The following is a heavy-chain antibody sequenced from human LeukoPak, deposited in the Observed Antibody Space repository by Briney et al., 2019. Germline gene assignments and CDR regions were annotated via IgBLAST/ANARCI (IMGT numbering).Heavy chain of an antibody. Sequence: SETLSLTCTVSGGSISSSSYYWSWIRQPAGKGLEWIGRIYTTGSTNYNPSLKSRVTMSVDTSKNHFSLKLNYVTAADTAVYYCARGESSGYYYFDYWGQGTLVTVSS. D-gene: IGHD6-19*01. J-gene: IGHJ4*02. CDR3: ARGESSGYYYFDY. CDR2: IYTTGST. V-gene: IGHV4-61*02. CDR1: GGSISSSSYY.